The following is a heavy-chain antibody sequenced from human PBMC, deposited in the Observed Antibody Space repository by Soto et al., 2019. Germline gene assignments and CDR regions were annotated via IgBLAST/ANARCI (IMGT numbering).Heavy chain of an antibody. CDR2: MYSSGNT. CDR3: ARTMSGRNAMDV. V-gene: IGHV4-4*07. J-gene: IGHJ6*02. D-gene: IGHD3-10*01. Sequence: QVQLQESGPGLVKPSETLSLTCIVSGESISGYYWNWIRQPAGKGLEWIGRMYSSGNTNYSPFLKTRITMSADTPKNQLSLRLTSVTAADTAIYYCARTMSGRNAMDVWGQGTTVIVS. CDR1: GESISGYY.